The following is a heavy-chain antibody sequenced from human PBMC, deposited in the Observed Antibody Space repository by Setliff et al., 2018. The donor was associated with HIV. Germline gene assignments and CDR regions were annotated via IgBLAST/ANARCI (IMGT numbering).Heavy chain of an antibody. CDR3: AKGLSAFPPHGGFGK. CDR2: ISGSGIST. J-gene: IGHJ3*01. Sequence: PSETLSLTCTASGFTFRSYAMSWVRQAPGKGLEWVSLISGSGISTHYAYSVKGRFSMSRDNSKNTLSLQMNSLRAEDTAVYYCAKGLSAFPPHGGFGKWGQGTMVTVSS. CDR1: GFTFRSYA. V-gene: IGHV3-23*01. D-gene: IGHD2-15*01.